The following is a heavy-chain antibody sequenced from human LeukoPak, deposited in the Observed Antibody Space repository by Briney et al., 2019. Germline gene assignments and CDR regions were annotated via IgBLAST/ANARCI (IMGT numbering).Heavy chain of an antibody. D-gene: IGHD6-19*01. CDR2: ISGSGGST. CDR1: GFTFSSYA. V-gene: IGHV3-23*01. CDR3: AKGGSGWSRQTLDY. Sequence: GGSLRLSCAASGFTFSSYAMSWVRQAPGKGLEWVSAISGSGGSTYYADSVKGRFTISRDNSKNTLYLQMNSLRAEDTAVYYCAKGGSGWSRQTLDYWGQGTLVTVSS. J-gene: IGHJ4*02.